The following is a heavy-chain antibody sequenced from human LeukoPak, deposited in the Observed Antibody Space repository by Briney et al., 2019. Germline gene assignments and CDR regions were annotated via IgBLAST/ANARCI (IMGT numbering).Heavy chain of an antibody. Sequence: GASVKVSCKTPGDTFSTYAINWVRQAPGQGLEWMGRVIPSFGTPHDAQRFQGRVTITADESTATAYMELSFLTSEDTAVYYCATARPLLFGTLDSWGQGTPVTVSS. J-gene: IGHJ4*02. CDR1: GDTFSTYA. CDR2: VIPSFGTP. V-gene: IGHV1-69*13. D-gene: IGHD2/OR15-2a*01. CDR3: ATARPLLFGTLDS.